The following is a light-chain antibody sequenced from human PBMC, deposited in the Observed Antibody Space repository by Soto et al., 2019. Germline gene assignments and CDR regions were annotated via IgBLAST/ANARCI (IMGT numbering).Light chain of an antibody. CDR2: AAS. CDR3: LQDHGDSWT. V-gene: IGKV1-6*01. Sequence: QMTQSPSSLSASVGEKIIITCRASRDVGSDVSWYQQKPGQAPKLLIYAASNLYTGVPSRFSGSRSGTEFTLTISSLQPEDFASYYCLQDHGDSWTYGQGTKVEIE. CDR1: RDVGSD. J-gene: IGKJ1*01.